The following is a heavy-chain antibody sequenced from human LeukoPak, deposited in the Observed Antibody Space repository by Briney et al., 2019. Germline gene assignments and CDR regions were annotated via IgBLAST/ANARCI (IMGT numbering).Heavy chain of an antibody. Sequence: GGSLRLSCAASGFTFSSYWMSGLREAPGKALEGVANIKQDGSVKYYVDSVRGRFTISRDNAKNSLYLQMDGLTVEDTAVYFCAREGLTGYRYNWIDPWGQGILVAVSS. CDR1: GFTFSSYW. J-gene: IGHJ5*02. CDR3: AREGLTGYRYNWIDP. D-gene: IGHD3-9*01. V-gene: IGHV3-7*01. CDR2: IKQDGSVK.